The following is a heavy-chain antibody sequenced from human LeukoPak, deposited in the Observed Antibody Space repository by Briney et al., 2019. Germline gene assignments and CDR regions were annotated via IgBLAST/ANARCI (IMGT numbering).Heavy chain of an antibody. J-gene: IGHJ6*03. V-gene: IGHV3-23*01. CDR2: ISGSGGST. CDR1: GFTFSSYA. CDR3: AKSGTCSSTSCLPHYYYYMDV. Sequence: GGSLRLSCAASGFTFSSYAMSWVRQAPGKGLEWVSAISGSGGSTYYADSVKGRFTISRDNSKNTLYLQMNSLRAEDTAVYYCAKSGTCSSTSCLPHYYYYMDVWGKGTTVTVSS. D-gene: IGHD2-2*01.